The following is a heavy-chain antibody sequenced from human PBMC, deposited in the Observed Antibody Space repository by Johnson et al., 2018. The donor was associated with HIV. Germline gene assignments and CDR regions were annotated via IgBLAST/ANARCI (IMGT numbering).Heavy chain of an antibody. D-gene: IGHD3-10*01. CDR1: GFTFDDYG. CDR3: ARDRFGSGRPNAFDL. Sequence: VQLVESGGGVVQPGRSLRLSCAASGFTFDDYGMSWVRQAPGKGLEWVSGINWNGGSTGYAASVKGRFTLSRDNAKNSLYLQMNSLRAEDTAVYYCARDRFGSGRPNAFDLWGQGTMVTVSS. CDR2: INWNGGST. J-gene: IGHJ3*01. V-gene: IGHV3-20*04.